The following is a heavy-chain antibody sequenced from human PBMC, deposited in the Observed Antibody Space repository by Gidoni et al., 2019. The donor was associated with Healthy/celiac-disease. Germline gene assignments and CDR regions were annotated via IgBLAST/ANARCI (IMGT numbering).Heavy chain of an antibody. CDR2: IKQDGSEK. V-gene: IGHV3-7*01. CDR1: GFTFSSYW. D-gene: IGHD2-21*02. Sequence: EVQLVESGGGLVQPGGYLRLSCAAPGFTFSSYWRSWVRQAPGKGLEWVANIKQDGSEKYYVDSVKGRFTISRDNAKNSLYLQMNSLRAEDTAVYYCARLSGCGGDCYSGSYFDYWGQGTLVTVSS. CDR3: ARLSGCGGDCYSGSYFDY. J-gene: IGHJ4*02.